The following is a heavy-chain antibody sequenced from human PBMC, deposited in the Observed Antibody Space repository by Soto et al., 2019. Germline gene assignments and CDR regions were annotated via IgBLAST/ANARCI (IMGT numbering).Heavy chain of an antibody. CDR3: ARGTYYYDSSGYPGLDY. J-gene: IGHJ4*02. D-gene: IGHD3-22*01. CDR1: GYGFTSYW. V-gene: IGHV5-51*01. Sequence: GESLKIACKGSGYGFTSYWIGWVRQMPGKGLEWMGIIYPGDSDTRYSPSFQGQVTISADKSISTAYLQWSSLKASDTAMYYCARGTYYYDSSGYPGLDYRGKGTLVTVSS. CDR2: IYPGDSDT.